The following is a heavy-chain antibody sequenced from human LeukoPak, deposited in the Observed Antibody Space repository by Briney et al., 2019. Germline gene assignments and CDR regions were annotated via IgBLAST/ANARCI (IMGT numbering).Heavy chain of an antibody. D-gene: IGHD3-3*01. CDR1: GDSVSSNSAA. V-gene: IGHV6-1*01. CDR2: TYYRSKWYN. Sequence: SQTLSLTCAISGDSVSSNSAAWNWIRQSPSRGLEWLGRTYYRSKWYNDYAVSVKSRITINPDTSKNQFSLKLSSVTAADTAVYYCARTPKSGYYGMDVWGQGTTVTVSS. J-gene: IGHJ6*02. CDR3: ARTPKSGYYGMDV.